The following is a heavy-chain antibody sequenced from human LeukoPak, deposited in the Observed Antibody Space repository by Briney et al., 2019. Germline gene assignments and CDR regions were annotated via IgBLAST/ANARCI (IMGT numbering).Heavy chain of an antibody. D-gene: IGHD5-24*01. J-gene: IGHJ3*01. Sequence: PGRSLRLSCTTSGFTFGDYAITWVRQAPEKGLEWVSLIGSSGGSTYYADSVKGRFTISRDNSNHTLSLQMNSLRVEDTAIYYCVKDIQLSTWGLGTMVTVSS. CDR1: GFTFGDYA. CDR2: IGSSGGST. CDR3: VKDIQLST. V-gene: IGHV3-23*01.